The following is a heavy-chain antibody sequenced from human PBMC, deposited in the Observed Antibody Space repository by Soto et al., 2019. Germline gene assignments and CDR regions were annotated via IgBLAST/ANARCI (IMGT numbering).Heavy chain of an antibody. D-gene: IGHD2-21*02. CDR3: AREALYGGNSN. CDR1: GDSITSDAFY. CDR2: IHYSGNT. J-gene: IGHJ4*02. V-gene: IGHV4-31*03. Sequence: SETLSLTCTVSGDSITSDAFYWSWFRQHPVKGLEWIGYIHYSGNTYHNPSLKSRVAVSLDTSKNQFSLNLSSVIAADTAVYYCAREALYGGNSNWGQGTLVTVSS.